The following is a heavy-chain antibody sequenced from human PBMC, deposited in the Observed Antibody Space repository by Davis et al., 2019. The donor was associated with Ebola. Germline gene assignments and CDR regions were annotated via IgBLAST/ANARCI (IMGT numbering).Heavy chain of an antibody. J-gene: IGHJ4*02. D-gene: IGHD1-14*01. V-gene: IGHV3-48*02. CDR3: ARVASPEPH. Sequence: PSETLSLTCAGYGGSFSGYYWSWIRQPPGKGLEWVSYISSSSSTIYYADSVKGRFTISRDNAKNSLYLQMNSLRDEDTAVYYCARVASPEPHWGQGTLVTVSS. CDR2: ISSSSSTI. CDR1: GGSFSGYY.